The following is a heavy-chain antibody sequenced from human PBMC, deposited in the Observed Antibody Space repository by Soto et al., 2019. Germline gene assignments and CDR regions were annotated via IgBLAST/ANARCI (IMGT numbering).Heavy chain of an antibody. D-gene: IGHD3-3*01. CDR1: GFTFSSYA. J-gene: IGHJ4*02. Sequence: GGSLRLSCAASGFTFSSYAMSWVRQAPGKGLEWVSAISGSGGSTYYADSVKGRFTISRDNSKNTLYLQMNSLRAEDTAVYYCAKGVRFLEWLQIDYWGQGTLVTVSS. CDR2: ISGSGGST. V-gene: IGHV3-23*01. CDR3: AKGVRFLEWLQIDY.